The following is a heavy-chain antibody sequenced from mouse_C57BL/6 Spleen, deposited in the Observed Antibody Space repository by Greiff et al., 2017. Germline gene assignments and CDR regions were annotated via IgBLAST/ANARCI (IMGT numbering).Heavy chain of an antibody. D-gene: IGHD2-2*01. Sequence: VQLQQSGAELVRPGTSVTMSCKASGYTFTNYWIGWAKQRPGHGLEWIGDIYPGGGYTNYNEKFKGKATLTADKSSSTAYMQFSSLTSEDSAFYYCAAYGYGAWFAYWGQGTLVTVSA. J-gene: IGHJ3*01. V-gene: IGHV1-63*01. CDR2: IYPGGGYT. CDR3: AAYGYGAWFAY. CDR1: GYTFTNYW.